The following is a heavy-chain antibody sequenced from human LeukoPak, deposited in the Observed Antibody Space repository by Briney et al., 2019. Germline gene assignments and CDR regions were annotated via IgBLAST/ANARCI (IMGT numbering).Heavy chain of an antibody. V-gene: IGHV4-38-2*02. CDR2: IYHSGST. Sequence: SETLSLTCTVSDYSISSGYGYYWGWIRQPPGKGLEWIGSIYHSGSTYYNPSLKSRVTISVDTSKNQFFLRLSSVTAADTAVYYCARDQHYGSGSYWDWGQGTLVTVSS. J-gene: IGHJ4*02. CDR1: DYSISSGYGYY. CDR3: ARDQHYGSGSYWD. D-gene: IGHD3-10*01.